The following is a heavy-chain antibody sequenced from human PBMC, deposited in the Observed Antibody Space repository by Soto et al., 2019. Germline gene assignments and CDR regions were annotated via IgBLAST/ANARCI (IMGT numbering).Heavy chain of an antibody. J-gene: IGHJ6*02. CDR2: IIPMFGKP. CDR3: ARSMGTNYFYCMDV. D-gene: IGHD2-8*01. CDR1: GGTFRSYA. Sequence: SVKVSCKASGGTFRSYAINWVRQAPGQGLEWMGGIIPMFGKPNYAEKFLGRVTISAXXXXRXAXMXVTRLKSEDTAVYYCARSMGTNYFYCMDVWG. V-gene: IGHV1-69*13.